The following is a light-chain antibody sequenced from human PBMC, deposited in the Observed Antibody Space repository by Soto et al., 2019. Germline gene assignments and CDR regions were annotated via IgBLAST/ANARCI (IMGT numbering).Light chain of an antibody. CDR1: QTVFSN. V-gene: IGKV3-15*01. J-gene: IGKJ1*01. CDR3: QQYHNWPA. CDR2: GAA. Sequence: TLYQSTLSSPPGARAPLSCRATQTVFSNYIGWYQQKPGQAPRLLIYGAATRATGIPARFSGSGSGTEFTLTISSLPSEDLAVYYCQQYHNWPAFGQGTKVDIK.